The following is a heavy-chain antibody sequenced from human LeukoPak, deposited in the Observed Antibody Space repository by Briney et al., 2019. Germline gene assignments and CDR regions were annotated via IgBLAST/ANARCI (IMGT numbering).Heavy chain of an antibody. CDR1: GFTVSSNY. Sequence: GGSLRLSCAASGFTVSSNYMSWVRQAPGKGLEWVSSISSVSTYIYYADSVKGRFTISRDNAKNSLYLQMNSLRAEDTAVYYCARLSGNFGSYYFDYWGQGTLVTVSS. J-gene: IGHJ4*02. CDR3: ARLSGNFGSYYFDY. D-gene: IGHD1-26*01. V-gene: IGHV3-21*01. CDR2: ISSVSTYI.